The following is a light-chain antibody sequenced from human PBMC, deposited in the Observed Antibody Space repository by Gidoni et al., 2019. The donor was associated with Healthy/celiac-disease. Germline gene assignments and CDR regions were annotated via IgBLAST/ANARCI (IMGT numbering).Light chain of an antibody. CDR2: DES. CDR1: NIGSKS. Sequence: SYVLTQPPSVSVAPGQTARITCGGNNIGSKSVHWYQQKPGQAPVLVVYDESDRPSGIPERFSGSNSGNTATLTISRVEAGDEADYYCQVWDSSSDHPEVFGGGTKLTVL. CDR3: QVWDSSSDHPEV. V-gene: IGLV3-21*02. J-gene: IGLJ3*02.